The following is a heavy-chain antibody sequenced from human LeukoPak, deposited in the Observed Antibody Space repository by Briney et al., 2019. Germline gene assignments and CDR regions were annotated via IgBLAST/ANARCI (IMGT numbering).Heavy chain of an antibody. D-gene: IGHD5-12*01. CDR1: GFTFSSYW. J-gene: IGHJ3*02. Sequence: GGSLRLSCAASGFTFSSYWMHWVRQAPGKGLVWVSRINSDGSSTSYADSVKGRFTISRDNAKNTLYLQMNSLRAEDTAVYYCAKVKYSGYDLNAFDIWGQGTMVTVSS. CDR3: AKVKYSGYDLNAFDI. CDR2: INSDGSST. V-gene: IGHV3-74*01.